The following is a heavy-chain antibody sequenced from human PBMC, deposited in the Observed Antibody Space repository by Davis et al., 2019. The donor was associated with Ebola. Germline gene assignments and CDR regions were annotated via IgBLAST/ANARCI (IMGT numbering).Heavy chain of an antibody. V-gene: IGHV4-38-2*02. Sequence: SETLSLTCTVSGYSIGRGFTWGWIRQPPGKGLEWIGSIYHSGVSNYNPSLKSRVTISLDTSKNQFSLKVSSVTAADTAVYYCARLTLASVPDIVDHWGQGSLVTVSP. CDR2: IYHSGVS. J-gene: IGHJ4*02. D-gene: IGHD3-3*02. CDR3: ARLTLASVPDIVDH. CDR1: GYSIGRGFT.